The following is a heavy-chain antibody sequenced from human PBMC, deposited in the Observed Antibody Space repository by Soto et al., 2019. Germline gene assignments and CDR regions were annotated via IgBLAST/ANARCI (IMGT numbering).Heavy chain of an antibody. Sequence: GASVKVSCKASGYTFTSYYMHWVRQAPGQGLEWMGIINPSGGSTSYAQKFQGRVTMTRDTSTSTVYMELSSLRSEDTAVYYCAREPGGCTNGVCYTDNWFDPWGQGTLVTVS. V-gene: IGHV1-46*01. CDR3: AREPGGCTNGVCYTDNWFDP. D-gene: IGHD2-8*01. CDR2: INPSGGST. J-gene: IGHJ5*02. CDR1: GYTFTSYY.